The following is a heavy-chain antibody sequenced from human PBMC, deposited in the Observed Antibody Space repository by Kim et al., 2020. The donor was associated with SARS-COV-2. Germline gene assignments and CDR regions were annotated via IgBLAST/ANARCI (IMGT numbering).Heavy chain of an antibody. Sequence: ASVKVSCKASGYTFTSYGISWVRQAPGQGLEWMGWISAYNGNTHYAQKLQGRVTMTTDTSTSTAYMELRSLRSDDTAVYYCARDQVWGSSSSGYYGMDVWGQGTTVTVSS. D-gene: IGHD6-6*01. J-gene: IGHJ6*02. CDR2: ISAYNGNT. CDR1: GYTFTSYG. CDR3: ARDQVWGSSSSGYYGMDV. V-gene: IGHV1-18*01.